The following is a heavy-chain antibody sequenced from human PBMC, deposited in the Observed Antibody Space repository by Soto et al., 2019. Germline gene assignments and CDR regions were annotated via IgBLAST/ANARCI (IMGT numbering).Heavy chain of an antibody. CDR2: ISAYNGNT. V-gene: IGHV1-18*01. D-gene: IGHD3-10*01. Sequence: QVQLVQSGAEVKKPGSSVKVSCKASGGTFSSYAISWVRQAPGQGLEWMGWISAYNGNTNYAQKLQGRVTMTTDTSTSTAYMELRSLRSDDTAVYYCARLVVRGYYYYYYGMDVWGQGTTVTVSS. CDR1: GGTFSSYA. J-gene: IGHJ6*02. CDR3: ARLVVRGYYYYYYGMDV.